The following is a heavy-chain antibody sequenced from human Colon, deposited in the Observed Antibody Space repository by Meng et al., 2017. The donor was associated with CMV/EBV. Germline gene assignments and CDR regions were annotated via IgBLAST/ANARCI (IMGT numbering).Heavy chain of an antibody. CDR3: AHRPYGSGSYFFDY. V-gene: IGHV2-5*02. CDR1: GSPLSTIGRG. CDR2: IYWDDDK. J-gene: IGHJ4*02. Sequence: TMEKPTPTTQLLSPIDGSPLSTIGRGVGWLRQNPGKALEWLRVIYWDDDKRYSPSLKSRLTITKDPTKNQVVLTMTNLDPLGTATYYCAHRPYGSGSYFFDYWGQGTLVTVSS. D-gene: IGHD3-10*01.